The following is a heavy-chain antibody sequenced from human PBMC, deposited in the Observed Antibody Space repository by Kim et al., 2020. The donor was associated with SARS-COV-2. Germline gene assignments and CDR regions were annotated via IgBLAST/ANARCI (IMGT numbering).Heavy chain of an antibody. V-gene: IGHV3-23*01. CDR3: AKDKFSQTGIAVAATGGFDY. Sequence: GGSLRLSCAASGFTFSSYAMSWVRQAPGKGLEWVSAISGSGGSTYYADSVKGRFTISRDNSKNTLNLQMNSLRAEDTAVYNCAKDKFSQTGIAVAATGGFDYWGQGTLVTVSS. J-gene: IGHJ4*02. CDR2: ISGSGGST. D-gene: IGHD6-19*01. CDR1: GFTFSSYA.